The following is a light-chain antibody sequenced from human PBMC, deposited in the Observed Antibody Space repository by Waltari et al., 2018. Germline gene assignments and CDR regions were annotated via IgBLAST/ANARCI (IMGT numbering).Light chain of an antibody. CDR2: SAS. V-gene: IGKV1-39*01. Sequence: DIQMTQSPSSLSASVGDRVTITCRASQSISTYLNWYQQESGKAPKLLIYSASSLESGVPSRFSGSGSGTDFTLKITRVEAEDVGVYYCMQALQDPRTFGQGTKLEIK. J-gene: IGKJ2*01. CDR1: QSISTY. CDR3: MQALQDPRT.